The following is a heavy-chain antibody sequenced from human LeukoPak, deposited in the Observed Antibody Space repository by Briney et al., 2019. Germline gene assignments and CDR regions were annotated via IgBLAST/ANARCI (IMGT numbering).Heavy chain of an antibody. CDR2: INAYNGNT. Sequence: ASVKVTCKASGYTFTSYGISWVRQAPGQGLGGVGWINAYNGNTNYAQKLQGRVTMTTDTSTSTAYMELRSLRSDDTAVYYCARDLPPDFWSGYSKNNMDVWGKGTTVTVSS. V-gene: IGHV1-18*01. J-gene: IGHJ6*03. CDR1: GYTFTSYG. D-gene: IGHD3-3*01. CDR3: ARDLPPDFWSGYSKNNMDV.